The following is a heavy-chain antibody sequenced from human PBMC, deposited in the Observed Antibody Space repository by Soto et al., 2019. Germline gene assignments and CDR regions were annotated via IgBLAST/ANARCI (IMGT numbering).Heavy chain of an antibody. Sequence: SLTCTVSGGSISSYYWSWIRQPPGKGLEWVGYIYYSGSTNYNPSLKSRATISVDTSKNQFSLQLNSVNPEDTAVYYCARESARQQLAYYFDYWGQGTLVTVSS. V-gene: IGHV4-59*12. J-gene: IGHJ4*02. CDR2: IYYSGST. CDR3: ARESARQQLAYYFDY. CDR1: GGSISSYY. D-gene: IGHD6-13*01.